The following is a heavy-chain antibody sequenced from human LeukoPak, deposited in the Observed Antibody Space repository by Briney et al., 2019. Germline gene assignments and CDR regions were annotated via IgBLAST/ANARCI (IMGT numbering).Heavy chain of an antibody. D-gene: IGHD3-10*01. CDR1: GYTFTSYG. CDR3: ARAKITMVRGVIYYYYGMDV. J-gene: IGHJ6*02. CDR2: ISAYNGNT. V-gene: IGHV1-18*01. Sequence: EASVKVSCKASGYTFTSYGISWVRQAPGQGLEWMGWISAYNGNTNYAQKLQGRVTMTTDTSTSTAYMELRSLRSDDTAVYYCARAKITMVRGVIYYYYGMDVWGQGTTVTVSS.